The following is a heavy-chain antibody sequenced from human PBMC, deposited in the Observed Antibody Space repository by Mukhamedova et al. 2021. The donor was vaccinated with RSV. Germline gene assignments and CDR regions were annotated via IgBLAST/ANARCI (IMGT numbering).Heavy chain of an antibody. Sequence: ATAYAASVKGRFTISRDVSKNTAYLQMNSLKTEDTAVYYCTRHLGTAMGIFDYWGQGTLVTVSS. D-gene: IGHD5-18*01. CDR3: TRHLGTAMGIFDY. CDR2: AT. J-gene: IGHJ4*02. V-gene: IGHV3-73*01.